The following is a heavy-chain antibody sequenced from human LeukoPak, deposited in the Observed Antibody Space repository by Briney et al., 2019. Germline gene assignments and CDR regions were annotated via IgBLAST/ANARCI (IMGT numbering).Heavy chain of an antibody. Sequence: PSETLSLTCTVSSYSISSGYYWSWIRQPPGKGLEWIGEINHSGSTNYNPSLKSRVTISVDTSKNQFSLKLSSVTAADTAVYYCARLGDGYNYDYWGQGTLVTVSS. V-gene: IGHV4-34*01. J-gene: IGHJ4*02. D-gene: IGHD5-24*01. CDR2: INHSGST. CDR1: SYSISSGYY. CDR3: ARLGDGYNYDY.